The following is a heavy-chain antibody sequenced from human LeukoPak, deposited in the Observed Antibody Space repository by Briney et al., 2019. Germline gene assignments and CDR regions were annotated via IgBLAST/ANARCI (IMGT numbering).Heavy chain of an antibody. D-gene: IGHD5-24*01. CDR2: IGTAGDT. CDR3: ARGRDGYNYLFDY. Sequence: GSLRLSCAASGFTFSSYDMHWVRQATGKGLEWVSAIGTAGDTYYPGSVKGRFTISRENAKNSLYLQMNSLRAGGTAVYYCARGRDGYNYLFDYWGQGTLVTVSS. V-gene: IGHV3-13*01. CDR1: GFTFSSYD. J-gene: IGHJ4*02.